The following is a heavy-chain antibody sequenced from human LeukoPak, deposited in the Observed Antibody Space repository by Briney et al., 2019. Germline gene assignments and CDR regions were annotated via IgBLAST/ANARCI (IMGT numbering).Heavy chain of an antibody. CDR1: GGSISSYY. CDR3: ARGGINTVTNRFDY. J-gene: IGHJ4*02. D-gene: IGHD4-17*01. Sequence: SETLSRTCTVSGGSISSYYWSWIRQPPGKGLEWIGYIYYSGSTNYNPSLKSRVTISVDTSKNQFSLKLSSVTAADTAVYYCARGGINTVTNRFDYWGQGTLVTVSS. CDR2: IYYSGST. V-gene: IGHV4-59*01.